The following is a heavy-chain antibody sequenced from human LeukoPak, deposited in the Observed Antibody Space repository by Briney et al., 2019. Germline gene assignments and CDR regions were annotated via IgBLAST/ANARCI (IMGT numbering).Heavy chain of an antibody. V-gene: IGHV4-31*03. D-gene: IGHD3-22*01. CDR3: ARDRGVYYDSSGSNWFDP. Sequence: KASETLSLTCTVSGGSISSGGYYWSWIRQHPGKGLEWIGYIYYSGSTYYNPSLKSRVTISVDTSKNQFSLKLSSVTAADTAVYYCARDRGVYYDSSGSNWFDPWGQETLVTVSS. CDR1: GGSISSGGYY. J-gene: IGHJ5*02. CDR2: IYYSGST.